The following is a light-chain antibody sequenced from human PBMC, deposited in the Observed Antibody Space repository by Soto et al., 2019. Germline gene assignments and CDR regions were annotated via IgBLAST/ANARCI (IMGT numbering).Light chain of an antibody. CDR3: QQYGSSFPKT. Sequence: EIVLTQSPGTLSLSPGERATLSCRASQSVSSSYLAWYQQKPGQAPRLLIYGASSRATGIPDRFSGSGSGNDYSLTISRMEPKDFAAYYCQQYGSSFPKTFGQGTKVEIK. CDR1: QSVSSSY. V-gene: IGKV3-20*01. CDR2: GAS. J-gene: IGKJ1*01.